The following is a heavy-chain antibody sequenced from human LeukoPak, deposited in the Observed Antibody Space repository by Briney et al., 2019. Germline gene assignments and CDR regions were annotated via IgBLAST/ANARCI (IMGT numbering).Heavy chain of an antibody. Sequence: SETLSLTCTVSGGSISSYFWSWIRQPAGKGLEWIGRIYTSGSTNYNPSLKSRVTMSVDTSKNQFSLKLSSVTAADTAVYYCARDQCSSTSCYRASPFDYWGQGTLVTVSS. CDR3: ARDQCSSTSCYRASPFDY. CDR2: IYTSGST. D-gene: IGHD2-2*01. V-gene: IGHV4-4*07. J-gene: IGHJ4*02. CDR1: GGSISSYF.